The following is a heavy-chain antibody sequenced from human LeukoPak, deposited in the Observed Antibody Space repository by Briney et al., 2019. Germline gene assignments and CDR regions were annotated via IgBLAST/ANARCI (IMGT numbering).Heavy chain of an antibody. CDR3: ARGDMTTVTTMGY. V-gene: IGHV4-59*01. D-gene: IGHD4-17*01. CDR1: GGSISSYY. CDR2: FYYSGST. Sequence: SETLSLTCTVSGGSISSYYWSWIRQPPGKGLEWIGYFYYSGSTNYNPSLKSRVSISVDTSKNQFSLKLSSVTTADTAVYYCARGDMTTVTTMGYWGQGTLVTVSS. J-gene: IGHJ4*02.